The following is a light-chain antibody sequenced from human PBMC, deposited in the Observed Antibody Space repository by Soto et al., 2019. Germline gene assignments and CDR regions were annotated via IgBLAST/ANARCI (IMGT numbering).Light chain of an antibody. CDR2: GNS. J-gene: IGLJ2*01. Sequence: QPVLTQPPSVSGAPGQRVTISCTGSSSNIGAGYDVHWYQQLPGTAPKLLIYGNSNRPSGVPDRFSGSKSGTSASLAITGLQAEDEADYYCQSYDSSLSGSVFGGGTKLTLL. CDR1: SSNIGAGYD. V-gene: IGLV1-40*01. CDR3: QSYDSSLSGSV.